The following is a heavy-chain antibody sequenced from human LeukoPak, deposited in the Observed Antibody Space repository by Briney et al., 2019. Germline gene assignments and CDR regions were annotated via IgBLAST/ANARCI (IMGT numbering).Heavy chain of an antibody. D-gene: IGHD6-19*01. CDR1: GFTFSSYA. CDR3: TRDLKAGNRGY. Sequence: GGSLRLSCAASGFTFSSYAMSWFRQAPGKGLEWVGTISGTVYGATTEYAASVKGRFTISRDDSKSIAHLQMNSLKTEDTAVYYCTRDLKAGNRGYWGQGTLVTVSS. J-gene: IGHJ4*02. V-gene: IGHV3-49*03. CDR2: ISGTVYGATT.